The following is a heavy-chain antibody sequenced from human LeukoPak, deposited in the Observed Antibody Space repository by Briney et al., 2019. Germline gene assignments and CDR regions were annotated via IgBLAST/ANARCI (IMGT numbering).Heavy chain of an antibody. Sequence: PSETLSLTCAVSGYSISSGYYWGWIRQPPGKGLEWIGRIYHSGSTYYNPSLKSRVTISVDTSKNQFSLKLSSVTAADTAVYYCARRGGNIDYWGQGTLVTVSS. V-gene: IGHV4-38-2*01. J-gene: IGHJ4*02. CDR1: GYSISSGYY. D-gene: IGHD2-15*01. CDR3: ARRGGNIDY. CDR2: IYHSGST.